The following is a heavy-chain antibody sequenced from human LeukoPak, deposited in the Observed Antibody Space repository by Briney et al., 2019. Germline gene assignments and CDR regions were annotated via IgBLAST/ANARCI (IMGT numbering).Heavy chain of an antibody. CDR2: IKQDGSEK. Sequence: PGGSLRLSCAASGFTFSSYWMSWVRQAPGKGLEWLANIKQDGSEKYYVDFVKGRFTISRDNSKNTLYLQMNSLRAEDTALYYCVKVGLVAARPNNFDCWGQGTLVTVSS. V-gene: IGHV3-7*01. D-gene: IGHD6-6*01. CDR3: VKVGLVAARPNNFDC. J-gene: IGHJ4*02. CDR1: GFTFSSYW.